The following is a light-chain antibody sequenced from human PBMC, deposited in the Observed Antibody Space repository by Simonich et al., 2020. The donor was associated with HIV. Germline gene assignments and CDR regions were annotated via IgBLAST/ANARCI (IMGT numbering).Light chain of an antibody. Sequence: DIVMTQSPDSLAVPLGERATINCKSSQSVLYSSNNKNYLAWYQQKPGQPPKLLSYWASTGESGVPDRCSGSGSGTDFTLTISSLQAEDVAVYYCQQYYSTPTFGQGTKVEIK. J-gene: IGKJ1*01. V-gene: IGKV4-1*01. CDR1: QSVLYSSNNKNY. CDR2: WAS. CDR3: QQYYSTPT.